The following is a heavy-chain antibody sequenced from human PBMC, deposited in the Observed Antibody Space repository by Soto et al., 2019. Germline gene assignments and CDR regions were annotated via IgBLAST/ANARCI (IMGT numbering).Heavy chain of an antibody. CDR1: GGSISSGGYY. D-gene: IGHD3-3*01. J-gene: IGHJ6*02. V-gene: IGHV4-31*03. Sequence: PSETLSLTCTVSGGSISSGGYYWNWIRQHPGKGLEWIGYIYYSGSTYYNPSLKSRVTISVDTSKNQFSLKLSSVTAADTAVYYCARLTIFGVVAPHWFYYYGMDVWGQGTTVTVSS. CDR3: ARLTIFGVVAPHWFYYYGMDV. CDR2: IYYSGST.